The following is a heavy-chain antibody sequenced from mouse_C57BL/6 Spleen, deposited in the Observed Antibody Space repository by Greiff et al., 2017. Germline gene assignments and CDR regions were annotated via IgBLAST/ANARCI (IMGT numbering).Heavy chain of an antibody. V-gene: IGHV5-16*01. CDR2: INYDGSST. Sequence: EVQLVESEGGLVQPGSSMKLSCTASGFTFSDYYMAWVRPVPEKGLEWVANINYDGSSTYYLDSLKSRFIISRDNAKNILYLQMSSLKSEDTATYYCARESYYGSSWYFDVWGTGTTVTVSS. CDR3: ARESYYGSSWYFDV. J-gene: IGHJ1*03. CDR1: GFTFSDYY. D-gene: IGHD1-1*01.